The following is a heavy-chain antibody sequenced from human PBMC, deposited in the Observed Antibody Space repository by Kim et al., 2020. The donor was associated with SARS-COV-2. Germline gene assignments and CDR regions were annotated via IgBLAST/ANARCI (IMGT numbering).Heavy chain of an antibody. J-gene: IGHJ6*02. Sequence: GGSLRLSCAASGFTFSSYGMHWVRQAPGKGLEWVAVISYDGSNKYYADSVKGRFTISRDNSKNTLYLQMNSLRAEDTAVYYCAKDSSGYYPYYYGMDVWGQGTTVTVSS. CDR3: AKDSSGYYPYYYGMDV. CDR2: ISYDGSNK. D-gene: IGHD3-22*01. V-gene: IGHV3-30*18. CDR1: GFTFSSYG.